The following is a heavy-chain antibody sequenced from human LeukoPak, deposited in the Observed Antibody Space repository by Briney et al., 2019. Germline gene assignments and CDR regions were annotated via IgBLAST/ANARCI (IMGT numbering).Heavy chain of an antibody. CDR3: ARDKYGSGSYYNDY. Sequence: PGGSLRLSCAASGFTFSGFWMSWVRQAPGKGLEWVANIKQDGSEKYYVDSVKGRFTISRDNAKNSLYLQMNSLRAEDMAVYYCARDKYGSGSYYNDYWGQGTLVTVSS. CDR1: GFTFSGFW. J-gene: IGHJ4*02. D-gene: IGHD3-10*01. CDR2: IKQDGSEK. V-gene: IGHV3-7*01.